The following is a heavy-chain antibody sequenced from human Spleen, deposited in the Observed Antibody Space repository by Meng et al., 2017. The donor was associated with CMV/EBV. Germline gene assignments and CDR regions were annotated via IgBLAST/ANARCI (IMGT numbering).Heavy chain of an antibody. CDR2: IWHDGSNK. CDR3: AKEREKYDFWSGYGMDV. V-gene: IGHV3-30*02. CDR1: GFTFSSYG. D-gene: IGHD3-3*01. J-gene: IGHJ6*02. Sequence: GESLKISCAASGFTFSSYGMHWVRQAPGKGLEWVAVIWHDGSNKYYADSVKGRFTISRDNSKNTLYLQMKSLRAEDTAVYYCAKEREKYDFWSGYGMDVWGQGTTVTVSS.